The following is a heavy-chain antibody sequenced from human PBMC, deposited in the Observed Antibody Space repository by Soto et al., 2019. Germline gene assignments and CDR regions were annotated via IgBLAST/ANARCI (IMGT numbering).Heavy chain of an antibody. D-gene: IGHD6-19*01. Sequence: SETLSLTCAVYGGSFSDYYWSWIRQPPGKGLEWIGEINHSGSTNYNPSLKSRVTISVDTSKNQFSLKLSSVTAADTAVYYCARGVRIGSGWAYYYYYYGMDVWGQGTTVTVSS. J-gene: IGHJ6*02. CDR2: INHSGST. CDR1: GGSFSDYY. CDR3: ARGVRIGSGWAYYYYYYGMDV. V-gene: IGHV4-34*01.